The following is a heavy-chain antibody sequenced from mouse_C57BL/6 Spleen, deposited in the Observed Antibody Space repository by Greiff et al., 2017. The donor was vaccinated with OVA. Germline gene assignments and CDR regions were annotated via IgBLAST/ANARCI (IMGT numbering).Heavy chain of an antibody. CDR3: ARKGYDAMDY. CDR1: GYSITSGYY. Sequence: EVKLMESGPGLVKPSQSLSLTCSVTGYSITSGYYWNWIRQFPGNKLEWMGYISYDGSNNYNPSLKNRISITRDTSKNQIFLKLNAVTTEDTATYYCARKGYDAMDYWGQGTSVTVSS. V-gene: IGHV3-6*01. CDR2: ISYDGSN. J-gene: IGHJ4*01.